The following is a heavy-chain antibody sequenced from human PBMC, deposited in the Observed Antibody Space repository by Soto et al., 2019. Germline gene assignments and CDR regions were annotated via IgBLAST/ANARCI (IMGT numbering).Heavy chain of an antibody. V-gene: IGHV3-48*02. D-gene: IGHD3-22*01. CDR2: ISSSSSTI. J-gene: IGHJ4*02. Sequence: PGGSLRLSCAASGFTFSSYSMNWVRQAPGTGLEWVSYISSSSSTIYYADSVKGRFTISRDNAKNSLYLQMNSLRDEDTAVYYCKRDPHYYDSSGYRNYWGQGTLVTVSS. CDR1: GFTFSSYS. CDR3: KRDPHYYDSSGYRNY.